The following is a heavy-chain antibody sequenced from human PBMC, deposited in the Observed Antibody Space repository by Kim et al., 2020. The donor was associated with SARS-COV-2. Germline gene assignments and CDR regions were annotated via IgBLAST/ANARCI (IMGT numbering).Heavy chain of an antibody. CDR2: ISYDGSNK. Sequence: GGSLRLSCAASGFTFSSYGMHWVRQAPGKGLEWVAVISYDGSNKYYADSVKGRFTISRDNSKNTLYLQMNSLRAEDTAVYYCAKDQNEREVFDYWGQGTLVTVSS. J-gene: IGHJ4*02. CDR3: AKDQNEREVFDY. CDR1: GFTFSSYG. V-gene: IGHV3-30*18. D-gene: IGHD1-1*01.